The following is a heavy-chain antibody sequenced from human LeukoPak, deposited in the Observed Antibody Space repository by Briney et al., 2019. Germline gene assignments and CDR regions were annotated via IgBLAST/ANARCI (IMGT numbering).Heavy chain of an antibody. CDR2: IYTSGST. CDR3: ARWASIAAYWYFDL. D-gene: IGHD6-13*01. J-gene: IGHJ2*01. V-gene: IGHV4-4*09. CDR1: GGSISSYY. Sequence: SETLSLTCTVSGGSISSYYWSWIRQPPGKGLEWIGYIYTSGSTNYNPSLKSRVTISVDTSKNQFSLKLSSVTAADTAVCYCARWASIAAYWYFDLWGRGTLVTVSS.